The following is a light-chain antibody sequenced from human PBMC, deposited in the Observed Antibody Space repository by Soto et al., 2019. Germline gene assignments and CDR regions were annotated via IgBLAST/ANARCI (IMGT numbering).Light chain of an antibody. CDR2: GAS. CDR1: QSVSSN. V-gene: IGKV3-15*01. J-gene: IGKJ2*01. CDR3: QQYNNWPPYT. Sequence: EILMTQSPATLSVSPGERATLSCRASQSVSSNLAWYQQKPGQAPRLLIYGASSRATGIPARFSGSGSGTXXXXTXSXLXPEDFAVYYCQQYNNWPPYTFGQGTKLEIK.